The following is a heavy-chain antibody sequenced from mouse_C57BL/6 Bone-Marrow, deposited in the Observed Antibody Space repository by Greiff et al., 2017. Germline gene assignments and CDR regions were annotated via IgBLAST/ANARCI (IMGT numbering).Heavy chain of an antibody. V-gene: IGHV14-3*01. J-gene: IGHJ2*01. CDR1: GFNIKNTY. CDR3: VSGVYGPFDY. D-gene: IGHD1-1*01. Sequence: EVKLVESVAELVRPGASVKLSCTASGFNIKNTYMHWVKQRPEQGLEWIGRIDPANGNTKYAPKFQGKATITADTSSNTAYLQLSSLTSEDAAIYYCVSGVYGPFDYWGQGTTLTVSS. CDR2: IDPANGNT.